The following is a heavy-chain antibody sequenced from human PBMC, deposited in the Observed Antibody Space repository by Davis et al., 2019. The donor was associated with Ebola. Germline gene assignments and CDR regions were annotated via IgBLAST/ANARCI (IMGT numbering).Heavy chain of an antibody. D-gene: IGHD3-9*01. CDR3: ARGLYYDILTGGNYYYYYGMDV. CDR1: GYTFTSYG. V-gene: IGHV1-18*01. CDR2: ISAYNGNT. J-gene: IGHJ6*02. Sequence: ASVKVSCKASGYTFTSYGISWVRQAPGQGLEWMGWISAYNGNTNYAQKLQGRVTMTTDTSTSTAYMELRSLRSDDTAVYYCARGLYYDILTGGNYYYYYGMDVWGQGTTVTVSS.